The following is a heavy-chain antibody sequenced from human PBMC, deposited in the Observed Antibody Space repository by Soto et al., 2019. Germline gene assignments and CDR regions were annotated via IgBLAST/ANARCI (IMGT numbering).Heavy chain of an antibody. D-gene: IGHD6-13*01. V-gene: IGHV4-38-2*01. J-gene: IGHJ4*02. CDR2: IYHGGSS. CDR1: NYSMNRGCY. CDR3: ACIPRGGTDSFAS. Sequence: SETRCLSCGGSNYSMNRGCYWAWIRQPPGKGLEWIANIYHGGSSYYNPSLKSRVTISVDTPKNQFSLRLSSVTAADTAVYYCACIPRGGTDSFASWGQGPLVT.